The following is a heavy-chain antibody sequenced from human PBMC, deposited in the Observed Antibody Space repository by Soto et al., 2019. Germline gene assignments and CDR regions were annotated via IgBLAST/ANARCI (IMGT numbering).Heavy chain of an antibody. CDR3: ARLLAPYCGGDWYSGFDH. CDR1: GYTFTNYA. Sequence: ASVKVSCKASGYTFTNYAMHWVRQAPGQGLEWMGVIDPSGGRTNYAQKFQGRVTMTRDTSTSTVYMEVSSLRSEDTAVYYCARLLAPYCGGDWYSGFDHWGQGTQVTVSS. J-gene: IGHJ4*02. CDR2: IDPSGGRT. D-gene: IGHD2-21*02. V-gene: IGHV1-46*01.